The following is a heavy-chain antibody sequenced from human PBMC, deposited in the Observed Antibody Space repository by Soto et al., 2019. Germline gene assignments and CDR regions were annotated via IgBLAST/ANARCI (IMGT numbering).Heavy chain of an antibody. D-gene: IGHD2-2*01. V-gene: IGHV2-70*01. J-gene: IGHJ6*02. Sequence: SGPTLVNPTQTLTLTCTFSGFSLSTSGMCVSWIRQPPGKALEWLALIDWDDDKYYSTSLKTRLTISKDTSKNQVVLTMTNMDPVDTATYYCERICSSTSCPYGMDVWGQGTTVTVSS. CDR1: GFSLSTSGMC. CDR3: ERICSSTSCPYGMDV. CDR2: IDWDDDK.